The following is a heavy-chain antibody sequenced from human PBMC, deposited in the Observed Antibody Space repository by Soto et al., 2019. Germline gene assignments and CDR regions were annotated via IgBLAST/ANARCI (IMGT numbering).Heavy chain of an antibody. D-gene: IGHD4-17*01. Sequence: QIQLVQSGAEVKKPGSSVKVSCKASGGTFSTYAISWVRQAPGQGLEWMGGIIPMSGRTTYAQKFQDRVTITADKSTTTSCMERSRLRSEDTAVHYCALGSDYLFDPWGRGTLVTVSS. J-gene: IGHJ5*02. CDR2: IIPMSGRT. CDR1: GGTFSTYA. V-gene: IGHV1-69*06. CDR3: ALGSDYLFDP.